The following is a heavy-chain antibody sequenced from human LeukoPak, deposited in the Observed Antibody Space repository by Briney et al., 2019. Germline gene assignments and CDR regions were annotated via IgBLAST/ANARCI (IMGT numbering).Heavy chain of an antibody. D-gene: IGHD6-13*01. CDR3: ARHRRRWYILTGNYFDY. CDR2: INHSGST. V-gene: IGHV4-34*01. Sequence: PSETLSLTCAVYGGSFSGYYWSWLRQPPGKGLEWIGEINHSGSTNYNTSLKSRVTISVDTSKNQFSLKLSSVTAADTAVYYCARHRRRWYILTGNYFDYWGQGTLVTVSS. J-gene: IGHJ4*02. CDR1: GGSFSGYY.